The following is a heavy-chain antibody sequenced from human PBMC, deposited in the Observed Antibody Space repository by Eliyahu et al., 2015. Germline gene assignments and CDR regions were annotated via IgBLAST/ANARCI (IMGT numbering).Heavy chain of an antibody. CDR3: ARETVAGTWEGSFDY. Sequence: QVQLVESGGGVVQPGRSLRLSCAASGFTFXXYAMHWVRQAPGKGLEWVAVISYDGSNKYYADSVKGRFTISRDNSKNTLYLQMNSLRAEDTAVYYCARETVAGTWEGSFDYWGQGTLVTVSS. J-gene: IGHJ4*02. CDR2: ISYDGSNK. V-gene: IGHV3-30*01. D-gene: IGHD6-19*01. CDR1: GFTFXXYA.